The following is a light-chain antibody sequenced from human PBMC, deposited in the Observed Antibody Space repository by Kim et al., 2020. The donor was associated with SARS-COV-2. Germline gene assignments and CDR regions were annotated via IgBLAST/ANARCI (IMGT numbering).Light chain of an antibody. CDR3: SSYTSSSTQV. J-gene: IGLJ2*01. Sequence: GQLLTISCPGTSSDVGGYNYVSWYQQHPGKAPKLMIYDVSNRPSGVSNRFSGSKSGNTSSLTISGLQAAYEADYYCSSYTSSSTQVFGGGTQLTVL. CDR1: SSDVGGYNY. CDR2: DVS. V-gene: IGLV2-14*03.